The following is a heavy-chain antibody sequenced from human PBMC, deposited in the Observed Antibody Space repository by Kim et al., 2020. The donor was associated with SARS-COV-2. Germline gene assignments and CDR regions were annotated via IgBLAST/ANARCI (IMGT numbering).Heavy chain of an antibody. CDR2: IVVGSGNT. V-gene: IGHV1-58*02. CDR1: GFTFTSSA. CDR3: AARDYSNVSYYYYYYGMDV. D-gene: IGHD4-4*01. Sequence: SVKVSCKASGFTFTSSAMQWVRQARGQRLEWIGWIVVGSGNTNYAQKFQERVTITRDMSTSTAYMELSSLRSEDTAVYYCAARDYSNVSYYYYYYGMDVCGQGTTVTVSS. J-gene: IGHJ6*02.